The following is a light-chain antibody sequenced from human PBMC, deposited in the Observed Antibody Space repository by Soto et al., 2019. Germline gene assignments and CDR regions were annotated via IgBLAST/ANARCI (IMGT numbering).Light chain of an antibody. V-gene: IGLV2-14*01. CDR3: SSYTNIKPRACV. CDR2: EVT. CDR1: SGDIGSYNR. J-gene: IGLJ1*01. Sequence: QSALTQPAPVSGSPGQSITISCTGTSGDIGSYNRVSWYQQHPGKAPKLIIYEVTDRPSGVSNRFSGSKSGNTASLTISGLQAEDEAEYYCSSYTNIKPRACVFGTGTKLTVL.